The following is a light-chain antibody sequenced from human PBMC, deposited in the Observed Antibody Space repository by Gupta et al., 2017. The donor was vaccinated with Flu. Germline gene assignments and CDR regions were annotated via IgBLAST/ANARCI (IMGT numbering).Light chain of an antibody. CDR2: RNT. Sequence: SYALTQPLYVSVALGQTARIPCGGDNVGIRDVHWYQQKPGQAPVLVIHRNTDRPSGIHGRCSGSKSGSTATLTIRGAQVGDEGDFYFQVWDSSTEVFGGGTKLTVL. V-gene: IGLV3-9*01. CDR1: NVGIRD. CDR3: QVWDSSTEV. J-gene: IGLJ3*02.